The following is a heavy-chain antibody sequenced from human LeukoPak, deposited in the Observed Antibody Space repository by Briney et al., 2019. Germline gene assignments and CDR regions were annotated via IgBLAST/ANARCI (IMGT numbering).Heavy chain of an antibody. V-gene: IGHV1-69*05. D-gene: IGHD6-13*01. Sequence: GASVKDSCKASGGTFISYAISWVRQAPGQGLEWMGRIIPIFGTANYAQKFQGRVTTTTDESTSTAYMELSSLRSEDTAVYYCTGIAAAGTRPHYYFDCWGQGTLVTVSS. CDR3: TGIAAAGTRPHYYFDC. J-gene: IGHJ4*02. CDR2: IIPIFGTA. CDR1: GGTFISYA.